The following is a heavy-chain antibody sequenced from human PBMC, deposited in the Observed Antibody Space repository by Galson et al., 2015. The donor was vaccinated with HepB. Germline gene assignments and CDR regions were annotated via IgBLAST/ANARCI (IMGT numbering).Heavy chain of an antibody. V-gene: IGHV4-61*01. CDR1: GGSVSSGSYS. CDR2: VYYTGST. Sequence: LSLTCTVSGGSVSSGSYSWSWIRQPPGKGLEWIGYVYYTGSTKYNPSLRSRVTVSADTSKNQFSLNLNSVTAADTAVYYCATTVIAAKYWYFDLWGRGTLVTVSS. CDR3: ATTVIAAKYWYFDL. D-gene: IGHD2-15*01. J-gene: IGHJ2*01.